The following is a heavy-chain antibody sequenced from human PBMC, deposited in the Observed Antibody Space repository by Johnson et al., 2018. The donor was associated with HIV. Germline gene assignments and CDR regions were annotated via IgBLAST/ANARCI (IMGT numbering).Heavy chain of an antibody. CDR3: ARDGVYSSPHDAFDI. Sequence: QVQLVESGGGLVKPGGSLRLSCAASGFIFSDYYMSWIRQAPGKGLEWVSYISNSGETVFYADSVKGRFTISRDNAQNLLYLQMDSLRAEDSAVYYCARDGVYSSPHDAFDIWGQGTMVTVSS. V-gene: IGHV3-11*01. CDR1: GFIFSDYY. D-gene: IGHD3-22*01. CDR2: ISNSGETV. J-gene: IGHJ3*02.